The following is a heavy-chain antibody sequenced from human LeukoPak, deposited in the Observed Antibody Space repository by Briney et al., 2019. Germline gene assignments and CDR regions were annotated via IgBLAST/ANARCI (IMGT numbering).Heavy chain of an antibody. J-gene: IGHJ6*03. CDR2: INTNTGNP. CDR3: ARGGYCSGGSCYYYYYMDV. CDR1: GYTFTSYA. D-gene: IGHD2-15*01. V-gene: IGHV7-4-1*02. Sequence: RASVTVSCKASGYTFTSYAMNWVRQAPGQGLEWMGWINTNTGNPTYAQGFTGRFVFSLDTSVSTAYLQISSLKAEDTAVYYCARGGYCSGGSCYYYYYMDVWGKGTTVTASS.